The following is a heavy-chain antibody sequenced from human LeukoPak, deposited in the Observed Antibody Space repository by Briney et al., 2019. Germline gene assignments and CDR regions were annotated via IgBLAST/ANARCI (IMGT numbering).Heavy chain of an antibody. Sequence: GGSLRLSCEASGFVLSDYGIHWVRQGIGKGLDWVSGIGSAGDKYYAGSERGRFTISRENAENFVYLQMNGLRAEDTAIYYCVRAKRETSSRPWTFGMDVWGQGTTVTVS. V-gene: IGHV3-13*01. CDR3: VRAKRETSSRPWTFGMDV. D-gene: IGHD3/OR15-3a*01. CDR1: GFVLSDYG. J-gene: IGHJ6*02. CDR2: IGSAGDK.